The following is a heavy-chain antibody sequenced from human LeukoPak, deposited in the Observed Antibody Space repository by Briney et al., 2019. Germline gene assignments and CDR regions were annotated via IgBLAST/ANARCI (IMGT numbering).Heavy chain of an antibody. CDR3: ARKGGITKDAFDI. J-gene: IGHJ3*02. V-gene: IGHV1-69*04. CDR1: GGTFSSYA. D-gene: IGHD3-10*01. Sequence: ASVKVSCKASGGTFSSYAISWVRQAPAQGLEWMGRIIPILGIANYAQKFQGRVTITADKSTSTAYMEQSTLRSEDTALYYRARKGGITKDAFDIWGQGTLVTVSS. CDR2: IIPILGIA.